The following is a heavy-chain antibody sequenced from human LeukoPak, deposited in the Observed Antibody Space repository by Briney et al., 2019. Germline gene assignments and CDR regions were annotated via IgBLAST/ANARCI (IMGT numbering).Heavy chain of an antibody. D-gene: IGHD3-10*01. CDR2: IRSKAYGGTT. Sequence: GGSLRLSCAASGFTFSIYPMSWFRQAPGKGLEWVGFIRSKAYGGTTEYAASVKGRFTISRDDSKSIAYLQMNSLKTEDTAVYYCTRDGGLWFGEPRGDYWGQGTLVTVSS. CDR3: TRDGGLWFGEPRGDY. J-gene: IGHJ4*02. CDR1: GFTFSIYP. V-gene: IGHV3-49*03.